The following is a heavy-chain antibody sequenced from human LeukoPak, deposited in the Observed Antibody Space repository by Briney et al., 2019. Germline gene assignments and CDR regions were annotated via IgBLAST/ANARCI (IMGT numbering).Heavy chain of an antibody. CDR3: AREYSSNWKPYDY. J-gene: IGHJ4*02. D-gene: IGHD6-13*01. V-gene: IGHV3-21*01. CDR1: GFTFSSYS. CDR2: ISSSSSYI. Sequence: GGSLRLSCAASGFTFSSYSMNWVRQAPGKGLEWVSSISSSSSYIYYADSVKGRFTISRDNAKNSLYLQMNSLRAEDTAVYYCAREYSSNWKPYDYWGQGTLVTVSS.